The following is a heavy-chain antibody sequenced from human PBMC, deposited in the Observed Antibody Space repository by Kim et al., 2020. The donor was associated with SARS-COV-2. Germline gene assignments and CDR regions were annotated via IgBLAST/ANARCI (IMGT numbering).Heavy chain of an antibody. CDR1: GFTVSSNY. CDR2: IYSGGST. V-gene: IGHV3-53*01. D-gene: IGHD6-19*01. Sequence: GGSPRLSCAASGFTVSSNYMSWVRQAPGKGLEWVSVIYSGGSTYYADSVKGRFTISRDNSKNTLYLQMNSLRAEDTAVYYCARDKVLQRTEPSGWPSYYYYGMDVWGQGTTVTVSS. J-gene: IGHJ6*02. CDR3: ARDKVLQRTEPSGWPSYYYYGMDV.